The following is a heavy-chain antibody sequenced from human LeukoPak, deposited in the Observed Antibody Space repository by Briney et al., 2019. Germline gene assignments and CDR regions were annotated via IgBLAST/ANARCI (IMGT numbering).Heavy chain of an antibody. CDR1: GFTFSNYE. V-gene: IGHV3-48*03. CDR2: ISSSGTTI. Sequence: GGSLRLSCAASGFTFSNYEMNWVRQAPGKGLEWLSYISSSGTTIYYADSVKGRFTISRDNAKNSLYLQMTSLRADDTAVYYCARLRYSYGNGWFDPWGQGTLVTVSS. D-gene: IGHD5-18*01. J-gene: IGHJ5*02. CDR3: ARLRYSYGNGWFDP.